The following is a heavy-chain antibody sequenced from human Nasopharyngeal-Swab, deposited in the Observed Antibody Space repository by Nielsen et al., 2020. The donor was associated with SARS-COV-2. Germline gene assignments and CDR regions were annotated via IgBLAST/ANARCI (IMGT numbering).Heavy chain of an antibody. CDR3: ARGYSSSYFSYYYYGLDV. V-gene: IGHV4-59*01. D-gene: IGHD6-6*01. J-gene: IGHJ6*02. CDR2: IYYSGST. Sequence: WIRQPPGEGLEWIGYIYYSGSTNYNPSLKSRVTISVDTSKNQFSLKLSSVTAADTAVYYCARGYSSSYFSYYYYGLDVWGQGTTVTVSS.